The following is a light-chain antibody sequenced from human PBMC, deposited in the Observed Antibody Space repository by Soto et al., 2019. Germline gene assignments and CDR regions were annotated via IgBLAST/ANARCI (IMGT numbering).Light chain of an antibody. CDR2: VAS. CDR1: QNIGRF. Sequence: DIQMTQSPSSLSASVGDRVTITCRASQNIGRFLNWHQQKPGKAPNVLINVASTLRSGVPSRFSGSGSGTDFNLTINSLQPEDFATYYCLQDFNYPITFGQGTRLEIK. J-gene: IGKJ5*01. CDR3: LQDFNYPIT. V-gene: IGKV1-39*01.